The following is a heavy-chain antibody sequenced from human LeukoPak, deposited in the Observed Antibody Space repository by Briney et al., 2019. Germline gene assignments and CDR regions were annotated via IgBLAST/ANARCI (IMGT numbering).Heavy chain of an antibody. V-gene: IGHV1-8*01. D-gene: IGHD1-26*01. Sequence: ASVKVSCKASGYTFTSYDINWVRQATGQGLEWMGWMNPNSGNTGYAQKFQGRVTMTRNTSISTAYMELSSLRSEDTAVYYCARAGVGWELRGYYYYYTDVWGKGTTVTVSS. CDR3: ARAGVGWELRGYYYYYTDV. CDR1: GYTFTSYD. J-gene: IGHJ6*03. CDR2: MNPNSGNT.